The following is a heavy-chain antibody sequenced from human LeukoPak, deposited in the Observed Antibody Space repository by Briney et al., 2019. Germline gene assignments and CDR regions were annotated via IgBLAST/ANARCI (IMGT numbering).Heavy chain of an antibody. V-gene: IGHV3-30*04. Sequence: PGGSLRLSCAASGFTFSSYAMHWVRQAPGKGLEWVAVISYDGSNKYYGDSVKGRFTISRDNSKNTLYLQMNSLRAEDTAVYYCAKVSYSGYDFDYWGQGTLVTVSS. CDR1: GFTFSSYA. D-gene: IGHD5-12*01. J-gene: IGHJ4*02. CDR3: AKVSYSGYDFDY. CDR2: ISYDGSNK.